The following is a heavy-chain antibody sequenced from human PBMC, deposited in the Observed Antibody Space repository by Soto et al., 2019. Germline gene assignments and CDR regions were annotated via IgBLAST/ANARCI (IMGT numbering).Heavy chain of an antibody. D-gene: IGHD1-26*01. Sequence: SQTLSLTCAITGDRVSSDSAGWSLVSQSPSRGLEWLGRTYYRSKWYYEYAVSVRGRITINTDTSKNQYSLQLNSVTPEDTAVYFCARGEQYTGRIFDYWGKGALFTVSS. CDR2: TYYRSKWYY. V-gene: IGHV6-1*01. J-gene: IGHJ4*01. CDR3: ARGEQYTGRIFDY. CDR1: GDRVSSDSAG.